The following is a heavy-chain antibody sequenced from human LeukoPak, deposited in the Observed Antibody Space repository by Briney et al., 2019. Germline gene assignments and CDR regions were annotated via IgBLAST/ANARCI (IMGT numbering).Heavy chain of an antibody. Sequence: PGGSLRFSCAASGFSFSNYAMSWVRQAPARGPEWVSSIRGGGETFYADSVKGRFTISRDNAKNSLHLQMNSLRAEDTAVYYCARDSSVGELLFGYWGQGTLVTVSS. CDR1: GFSFSNYA. J-gene: IGHJ4*02. CDR2: IRGGGET. D-gene: IGHD3-10*01. CDR3: ARDSSVGELLFGY. V-gene: IGHV3-23*01.